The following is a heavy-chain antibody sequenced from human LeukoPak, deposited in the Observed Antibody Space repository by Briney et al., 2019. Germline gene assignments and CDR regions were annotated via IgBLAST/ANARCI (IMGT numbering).Heavy chain of an antibody. CDR3: ARTVATIEPYYFDF. Sequence: SETLSLTCTVYAGSISSFYCSWIRQPPGKGLEWIGYIYYSGSTNYNPSFKSRVTISVDTSKKQFSLKLSSVTAADTAVYYCARTVATIEPYYFDFWGQGTLVTVSS. CDR2: IYYSGST. V-gene: IGHV4-59*08. D-gene: IGHD5-12*01. CDR1: AGSISSFY. J-gene: IGHJ4*02.